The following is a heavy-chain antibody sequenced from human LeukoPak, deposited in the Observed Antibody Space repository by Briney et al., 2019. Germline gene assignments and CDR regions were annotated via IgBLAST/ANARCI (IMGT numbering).Heavy chain of an antibody. CDR1: GGTFSSYA. CDR3: ARGDYDYVWGIFDY. CDR2: IIPIFGTA. D-gene: IGHD3-16*01. J-gene: IGHJ4*02. V-gene: IGHV1-69*13. Sequence: EASVKVSCKASGGTFSSYAISWVRQAHGQGLEWMGGIIPIFGTANYAQKFQGRVTITADESTSTAYMELSSLRSEDTAVYYCARGDYDYVWGIFDYWGQGTLVTVSS.